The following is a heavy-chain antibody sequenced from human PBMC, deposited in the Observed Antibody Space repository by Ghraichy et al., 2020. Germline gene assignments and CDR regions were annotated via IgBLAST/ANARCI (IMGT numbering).Heavy chain of an antibody. CDR3: ARLTGRYYPFDD. CDR2: MYYSGST. D-gene: IGHD1-20*01. Sequence: SETLSLTCTVSGGSISSSSYYWGWIRQPPGKGLEWIGSMYYSGSTFHNPSLKSRVTIPGDTTQNQLSLKLSSVTAADTAVYYCARLTGRYYPFDDWGQGTLVT. V-gene: IGHV4-39*01. CDR1: GGSISSSSYY. J-gene: IGHJ4*02.